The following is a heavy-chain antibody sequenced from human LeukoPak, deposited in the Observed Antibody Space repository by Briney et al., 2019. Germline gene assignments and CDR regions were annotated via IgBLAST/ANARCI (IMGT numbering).Heavy chain of an antibody. CDR2: IIPIFGTA. V-gene: IGHV1-69*05. CDR3: ARVGGGRSYQLLRPFYPLGY. D-gene: IGHD2-2*01. J-gene: IGHJ4*02. CDR1: GGTFSSYA. Sequence: ASVKVSCKASGGTFSSYAISWVRQAPGQGLEWMGGIIPIFGTANYAQKFQGRVTITTDESTSTAYMELSSLRSEDTAVYYCARVGGGRSYQLLRPFYPLGYWGQGTLVTVSS.